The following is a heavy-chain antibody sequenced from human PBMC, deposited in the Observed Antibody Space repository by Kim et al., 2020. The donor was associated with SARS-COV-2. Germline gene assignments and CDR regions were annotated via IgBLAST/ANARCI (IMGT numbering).Heavy chain of an antibody. CDR1: GFTFSSYA. J-gene: IGHJ4*02. V-gene: IGHV3-30*04. Sequence: GGSLRLSCAASGFTFSSYAMHWVRQAPGKGLEWVAVISYDGSNKYYADSVKGRFTISRDNSKNTLYLQMNSLRAEDTAVYYCARDRGGDLNSGWYEYYFDYWGQGTLVTVSS. CDR2: ISYDGSNK. CDR3: ARDRGGDLNSGWYEYYFDY. D-gene: IGHD6-19*01.